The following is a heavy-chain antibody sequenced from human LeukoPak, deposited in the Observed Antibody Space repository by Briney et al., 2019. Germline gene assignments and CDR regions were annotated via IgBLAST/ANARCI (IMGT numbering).Heavy chain of an antibody. CDR1: GFTISNHY. J-gene: IGHJ3*02. CDR2: IKQDGSDQ. Sequence: GGSLRLSCVASGFTISNHYMTWVRQAPGKGLEWVANIKQDGSDQHYVDSVKGRFTISRDNARNSLYLQMNSLRAEDTAVYYCARESVVSGMIDDACDIWGQGTMVIVSS. D-gene: IGHD1-26*01. V-gene: IGHV3-7*01. CDR3: ARESVVSGMIDDACDI.